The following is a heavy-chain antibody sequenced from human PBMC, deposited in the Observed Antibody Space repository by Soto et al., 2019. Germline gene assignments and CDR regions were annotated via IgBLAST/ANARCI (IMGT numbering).Heavy chain of an antibody. CDR1: GFTFSNYG. J-gene: IGHJ2*01. V-gene: IGHV3-33*01. CDR3: ARDVAGWYFDL. Sequence: QVQLVESGGGVVQPGRSLRLSCAASGFTFSNYGMYWVRQAPGRGLEWVAVIWYDGSNKNYADSVKGRFTISRDNSKNTLYLQMNSLRAEDTAVYYCARDVAGWYFDLWGRGTLVTVSS. D-gene: IGHD2-21*01. CDR2: IWYDGSNK.